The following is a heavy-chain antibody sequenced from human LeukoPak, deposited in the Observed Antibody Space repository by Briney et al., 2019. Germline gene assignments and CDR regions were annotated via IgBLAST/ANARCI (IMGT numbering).Heavy chain of an antibody. J-gene: IGHJ5*02. Sequence: SETLSLTCAVYGGSFSGYYWSWIRRPPGKGLEWIGEINHSGSTNYNPSLKSRVTISVDTSKNQFSLKLSSVTAADTAVYYCARGREDIVVVPAAHNWFDPWGQGTLVTVSS. D-gene: IGHD2-2*01. CDR2: INHSGST. V-gene: IGHV4-34*01. CDR1: GGSFSGYY. CDR3: ARGREDIVVVPAAHNWFDP.